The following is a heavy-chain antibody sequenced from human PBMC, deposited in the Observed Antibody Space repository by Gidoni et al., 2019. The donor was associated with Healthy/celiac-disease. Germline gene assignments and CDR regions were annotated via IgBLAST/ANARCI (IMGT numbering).Heavy chain of an antibody. CDR1: GFTFSSYG. CDR3: ASPTTVTKGGAFDI. Sequence: QVQLVESGGGVVPPGRSLRLSCAAAGFTFSSYGMHWVRQAPGKGLDWVAVILYDGSNKYYADSVKGRFTILRDNSKNTLYLQMNSLRAEDTAVYYCASPTTVTKGGAFDIWGQGTRVTVSS. D-gene: IGHD4-17*01. J-gene: IGHJ3*02. CDR2: ILYDGSNK. V-gene: IGHV3-33*01.